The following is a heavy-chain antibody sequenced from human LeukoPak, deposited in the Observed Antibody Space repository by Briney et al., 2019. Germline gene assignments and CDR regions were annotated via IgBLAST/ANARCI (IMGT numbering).Heavy chain of an antibody. CDR1: GYTFTGYY. CDR2: INPNSGGT. D-gene: IGHD6-13*01. CDR3: ARVPRGAAAGTKGGNWFDP. V-gene: IGHV1-2*02. Sequence: GASVKVSCKASGYTFTGYYMHWVRQAPGQGLEWMGWINPNSGGTNYAQKFQGRVTMTRDTSISTAYMELSRLRSDGTAVYYCARVPRGAAAGTKGGNWFDPWGQGTLVTVSS. J-gene: IGHJ5*02.